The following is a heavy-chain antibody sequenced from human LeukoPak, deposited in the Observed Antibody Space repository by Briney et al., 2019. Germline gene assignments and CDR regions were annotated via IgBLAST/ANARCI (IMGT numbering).Heavy chain of an antibody. J-gene: IGHJ4*02. V-gene: IGHV3-30*04. CDR3: ARGYSYGLDY. Sequence: GGSLRLSCAASGFTFSNYAMHWVRQAPGKGLEWVAVISYDGSNKYYADSVKGRFTISRDNSKNTLYLQMNSLRAEDTAVYYCARGYSYGLDYWGQGTLVTASS. D-gene: IGHD5-18*01. CDR2: ISYDGSNK. CDR1: GFTFSNYA.